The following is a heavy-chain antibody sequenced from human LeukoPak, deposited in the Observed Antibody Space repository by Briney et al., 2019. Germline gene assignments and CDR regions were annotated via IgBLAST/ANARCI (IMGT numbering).Heavy chain of an antibody. J-gene: IGHJ4*02. D-gene: IGHD3-22*01. V-gene: IGHV3-30*18. CDR2: ISYDGSNK. Sequence: PGVSLRLSCAASGFTFSSYGMHWVRQAPGKGLEWVAVISYDGSNKYYADSVKGRFTISRDNSKNTLNLQMNSLRAEDTAVYYCAKGGSSGVFDYWGQGNVVTVS. CDR1: GFTFSSYG. CDR3: AKGGSSGVFDY.